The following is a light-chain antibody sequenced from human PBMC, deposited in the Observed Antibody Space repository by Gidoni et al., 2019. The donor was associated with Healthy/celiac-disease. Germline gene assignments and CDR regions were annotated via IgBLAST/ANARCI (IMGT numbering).Light chain of an antibody. J-gene: IGKJ5*01. CDR2: GAS. CDR1: QSVSSSY. V-gene: IGKV3-20*01. Sequence: EIVLTQSPGTLSLSPGERATLSCRASQSVSSSYLACYQQKPGQAPRLLIYGASSRATGIPDRFSGSGSGTDFPLTISRLEPEDFAVYYCQQYGISPITFGQGTRLEIK. CDR3: QQYGISPIT.